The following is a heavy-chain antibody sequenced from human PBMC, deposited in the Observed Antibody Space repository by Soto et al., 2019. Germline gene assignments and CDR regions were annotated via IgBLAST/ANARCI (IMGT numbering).Heavy chain of an antibody. CDR2: IKPDNGDT. D-gene: IGHD5-12*01. V-gene: IGHV1-18*04. CDR3: ATSYDSGFDP. J-gene: IGHJ5*02. CDR1: GYPFSKYG. Sequence: QLQLVQTGAEVERPGASVRVSCKAYGYPFSKYGISWIRQAPGQGLEWMGWIKPDNGDTNYADKFQGRVTMTTDTSSSAAYRELRSLRSDDTAVYYCATSYDSGFDPWGQGTLVSVSS.